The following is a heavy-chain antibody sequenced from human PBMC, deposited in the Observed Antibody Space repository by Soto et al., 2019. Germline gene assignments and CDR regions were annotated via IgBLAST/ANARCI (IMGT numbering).Heavy chain of an antibody. V-gene: IGHV3-23*01. D-gene: IGHD1-26*01. CDR1: GFTFNSYA. J-gene: IGHJ4*02. CDR2: ISDSGGNT. CDR3: AKRTVGDH. Sequence: EVQLLESGGGLVHPGGSLRLSCAASGFTFNSYAMSWVRQAPGKGLEWVSTISDSGGNTYYVDSVKGRFTISRDNSKNTLYLQMNSLRAEDTAVYYCAKRTVGDHWGQGTLVTVSS.